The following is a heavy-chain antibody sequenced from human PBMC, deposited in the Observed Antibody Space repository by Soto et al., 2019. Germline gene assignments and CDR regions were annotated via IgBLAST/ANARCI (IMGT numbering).Heavy chain of an antibody. J-gene: IGHJ5*02. CDR1: GYSFSNWW. D-gene: IGHD4-17*01. CDR2: IYPSDSQT. CDR3: ARHGFYGDYSSNYFDP. V-gene: IGHV5-51*01. Sequence: GESLKISCKGSGYSFSNWWIAWVRQMPGKGLEYMGIIYPSDSQTRYSPSFQGQVTISADKSISTAYLQWSSLKASDTAIYYCARHGFYGDYSSNYFDPWGQGTRVTVSP.